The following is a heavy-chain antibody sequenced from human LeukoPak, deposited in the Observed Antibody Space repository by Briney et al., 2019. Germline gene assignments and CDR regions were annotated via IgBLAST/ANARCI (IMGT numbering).Heavy chain of an antibody. J-gene: IGHJ5*02. D-gene: IGHD3-10*01. CDR1: GGSISSGGYY. V-gene: IGHV4-30-2*01. Sequence: SQTLSLTCTVSGGSISSGGYYWSWIRQPPGKGLEWIGYIYHSGSTYYNPSLKSRVTISVDRSKNQFSLKLSSVTAADTAVYYCARDRDRGRCWFDPWGQETLVTVSS. CDR3: ARDRDRGRCWFDP. CDR2: IYHSGST.